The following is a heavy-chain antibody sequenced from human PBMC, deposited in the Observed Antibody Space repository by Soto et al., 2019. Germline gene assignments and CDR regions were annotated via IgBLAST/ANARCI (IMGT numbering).Heavy chain of an antibody. V-gene: IGHV1-69*13. CDR2: IIPVFGTP. Sequence: AASVKVSCKASGGTFSIYAINWVRQAPGQGLEWMGGIIPVFGTPNYAQTFQGRVTITADEFTSTAYMELSSLRSEDTAVHYCARKIDKAKPYGMDVWGQATTVPVSS. CDR1: GGTFSIYA. J-gene: IGHJ6*02. CDR3: ARKIDKAKPYGMDV.